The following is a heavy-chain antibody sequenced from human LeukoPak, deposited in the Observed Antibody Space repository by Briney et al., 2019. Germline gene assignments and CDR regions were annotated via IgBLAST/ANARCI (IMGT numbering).Heavy chain of an antibody. CDR3: ARRPIVSGVGWFDP. V-gene: IGHV4-34*01. CDR2: IYYSGNA. Sequence: SETLSLTCAVYGGSFSGYYWSWIRQPPGKGLEWIGTIYYSGNAYYNPSLKSRVTISVDTSKNQFSLKLSSVTAADTAMYYCARRPIVSGVGWFDPWGQGTLVTVSS. CDR1: GGSFSGYY. D-gene: IGHD2-21*01. J-gene: IGHJ5*02.